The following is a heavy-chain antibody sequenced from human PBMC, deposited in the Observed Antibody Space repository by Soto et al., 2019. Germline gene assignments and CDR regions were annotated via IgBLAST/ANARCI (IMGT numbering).Heavy chain of an antibody. D-gene: IGHD2-2*01. J-gene: IGHJ4*02. CDR2: INGNGDTT. Sequence: DVQLLESGGGLVQPGGSLRLSCVASGFTFSRFVMNWVRQAPGKGLEWVSSINGNGDTTYYADSVKGRFIISRDNSRYSPDLRRSSLSADDTTVYYCARVPDLDFCTRTRCLYDCDYWGQGAVVTVSS. CDR3: ARVPDLDFCTRTRCLYDCDY. CDR1: GFTFSRFV. V-gene: IGHV3-23*01.